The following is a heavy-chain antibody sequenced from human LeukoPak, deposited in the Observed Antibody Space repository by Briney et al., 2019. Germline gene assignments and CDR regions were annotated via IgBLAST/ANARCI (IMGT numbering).Heavy chain of an antibody. Sequence: PSETLSLTCTVSGGSISSYYWSWIRQPPGKGLEWIGYIYYSGSTNYNPSLKSRVTISVDTSKNQFSLKLSSVTAADTAVYYCARVGRASMLRAGYMDAWGKGTTVTVSS. D-gene: IGHD2-8*01. J-gene: IGHJ6*03. CDR3: ARVGRASMLRAGYMDA. V-gene: IGHV4-59*01. CDR2: IYYSGST. CDR1: GGSISSYY.